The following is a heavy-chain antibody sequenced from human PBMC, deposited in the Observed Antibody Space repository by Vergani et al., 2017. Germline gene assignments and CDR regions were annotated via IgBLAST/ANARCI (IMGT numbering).Heavy chain of an antibody. CDR1: GFTFNHYA. V-gene: IGHV3-23*01. J-gene: IGHJ6*04. Sequence: EVQLLESGGDLVQPGGSLRLSCAASGFTFNHYAMNWVRQAPGKGLEWVSGISGSGGSIYYAGSVKGRFTISRDRSKNTLYLQMNSLSAGDTAVYYCAQANPRNSXYDYLYYYHAMDVWGKGTTVTVSS. CDR2: ISGSGGSI. D-gene: IGHD5-12*01. CDR3: AQANPRNSXYDYLYYYHAMDV.